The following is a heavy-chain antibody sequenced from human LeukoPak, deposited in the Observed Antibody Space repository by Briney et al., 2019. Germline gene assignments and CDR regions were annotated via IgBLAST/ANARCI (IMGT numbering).Heavy chain of an antibody. CDR3: VRGWGSNVYASAFDV. J-gene: IGHJ3*01. CDR2: IWHDGSHK. CDR1: GFIFSTYG. V-gene: IGHV3-33*01. Sequence: PGGSLRLSCAASGFIFSTYGMHWVRQAPGKGLEWVTVIWHDGSHKDYADSVKGRFTISRDNTKNTLLLQMSDLRAEDTAAYYCVRGWGSNVYASAFDVWGQGTMVTVSS. D-gene: IGHD3-16*01.